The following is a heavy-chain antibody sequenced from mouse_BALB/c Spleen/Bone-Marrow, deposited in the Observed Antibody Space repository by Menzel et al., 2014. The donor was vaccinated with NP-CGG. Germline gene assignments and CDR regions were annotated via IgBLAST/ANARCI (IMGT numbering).Heavy chain of an antibody. V-gene: IGHV5-17*02. CDR2: ISSGSRTV. D-gene: IGHD3-3*01. CDR1: GFTFSSFG. Sequence: EVKLMDSGGGLVQPGGSRKLSCAASGFTFSSFGMHWVRQAPEKGLEWVAYISSGSRTVFYADTVKGRFTISRDNPKNTLFLQMTSLRSEDTAMYYCTRSRGNWDDFDYWGQGTTLTVSS. J-gene: IGHJ2*01. CDR3: TRSRGNWDDFDY.